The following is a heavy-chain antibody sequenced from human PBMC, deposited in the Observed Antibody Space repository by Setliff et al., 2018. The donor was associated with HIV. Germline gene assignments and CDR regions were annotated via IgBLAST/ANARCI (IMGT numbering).Heavy chain of an antibody. CDR2: INTDSGNP. Sequence: GASVKVSCKASGYTFTDYGINWVRQAPGQGLEWMGWINTDSGNPTYARGFAGRFVFSFGTSVSTAYLQITSLKAEDTAVYFCARDDYANTDLDYWGPGTLVTVSS. D-gene: IGHD4-17*01. CDR3: ARDDYANTDLDY. V-gene: IGHV7-4-1*02. J-gene: IGHJ4*02. CDR1: GYTFTDYG.